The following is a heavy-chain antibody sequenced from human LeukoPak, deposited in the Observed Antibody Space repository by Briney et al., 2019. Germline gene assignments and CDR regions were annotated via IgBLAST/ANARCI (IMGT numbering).Heavy chain of an antibody. Sequence: PSETLSLTCTVSGGSISSYYWSWIRQPPGKGLEWIGYIYTSGSTNYNPSLKSRVTISVDTSKNQFSLKLSCVTAADTAVDYCARRSGYGWDDAFDIWGQGTMVTVSS. J-gene: IGHJ3*02. CDR1: GGSISSYY. D-gene: IGHD3-22*01. CDR3: ARRSGYGWDDAFDI. CDR2: IYTSGST. V-gene: IGHV4-4*09.